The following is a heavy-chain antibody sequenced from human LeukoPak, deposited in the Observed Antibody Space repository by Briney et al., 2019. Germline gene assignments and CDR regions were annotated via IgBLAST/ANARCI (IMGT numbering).Heavy chain of an antibody. CDR3: AREGGTIEIGGFDY. Sequence: GGSLRLSCTASGFAFTFSTSGIHWVRQAPGKGLEWVAFIQYDDSEKSYADSVKGRCTTSRDNSKKTVYLQMDSLRVEDTAVYYCAREGGTIEIGGFDYWGRGTLVTVSS. V-gene: IGHV3-30*02. CDR2: IQYDDSEK. D-gene: IGHD3-16*02. J-gene: IGHJ4*02. CDR1: GFAFTFSTSG.